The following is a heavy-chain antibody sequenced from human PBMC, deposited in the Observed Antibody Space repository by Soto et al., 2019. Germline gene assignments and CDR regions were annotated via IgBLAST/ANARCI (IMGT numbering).Heavy chain of an antibody. CDR2: IHYSGSS. D-gene: IGHD3-3*01. CDR3: ARTYYDFWSGQYYCYLDV. V-gene: IGHV4-59*11. Sequence: SETLSLTCTVSGGSISSHYWTWIRQPPGEGLEWIGYIHYSGSSNYNPSLKSRVTISMDTSMNQFSLKLTSVTAADTAVYYCARTYYDFWSGQYYCYLDVWGKGTSVTVSS. J-gene: IGHJ6*03. CDR1: GGSISSHY.